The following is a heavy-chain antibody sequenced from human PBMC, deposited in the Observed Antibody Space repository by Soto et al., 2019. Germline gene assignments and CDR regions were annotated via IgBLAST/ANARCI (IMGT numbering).Heavy chain of an antibody. J-gene: IGHJ4*02. Sequence: GGSLRPSCAASGFSLGYYAMSWVRQAPGKGLVWVSFIRSKAYGVTTEYAASVKGRFTISRDDSKSIAYLQMNSLNTEDTAVYYCTTPDFDYWGQGTLVTVPS. V-gene: IGHV3-49*04. CDR2: IRSKAYGVTT. CDR3: TTPDFDY. CDR1: GFSLGYYA.